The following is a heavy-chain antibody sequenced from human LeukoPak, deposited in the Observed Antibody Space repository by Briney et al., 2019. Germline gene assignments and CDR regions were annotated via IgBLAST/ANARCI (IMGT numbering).Heavy chain of an antibody. V-gene: IGHV3-30*04. J-gene: IGHJ4*02. D-gene: IGHD4-17*01. CDR3: AKGPTTVVDY. CDR1: GFTFSGYP. Sequence: GKSLRLSCAASGFTFSGYPIHWVRQAPGKGLEWVAVISYDGSNKYYADSVKGRFTISRDNSKNTLYLQMNSLRTEDTAVYYCAKGPTTVVDYWGQGTLVTVSS. CDR2: ISYDGSNK.